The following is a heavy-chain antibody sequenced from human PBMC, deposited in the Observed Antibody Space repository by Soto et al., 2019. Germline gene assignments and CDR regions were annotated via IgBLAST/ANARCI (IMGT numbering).Heavy chain of an antibody. CDR3: MQSRCGGDCLQSYASYYYYGMDV. Sequence: QITLKESGPTLVKPTRPLTLTCTFSAFSLSTGGVGVGWIRQPPGKALEWLALIYWDDDKRYSPSLSSRLTTTKDTSKNQVLLTMTNIEPVDTATNYSMQSRCGGDCLQSYASYYYYGMDVWGQGTTVTVSS. J-gene: IGHJ6*02. V-gene: IGHV2-5*02. D-gene: IGHD2-21*02. CDR2: IYWDDDK. CDR1: AFSLSTGGVG.